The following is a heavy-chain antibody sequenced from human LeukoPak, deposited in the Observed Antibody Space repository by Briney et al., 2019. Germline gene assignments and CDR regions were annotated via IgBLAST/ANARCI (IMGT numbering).Heavy chain of an antibody. CDR2: MNPNSGNT. D-gene: IGHD3-3*01. J-gene: IGHJ4*02. CDR1: GYTFTSYD. Sequence: ASVKVSCKASGYTFTSYDINWVRQATGQGLEWMGWMNPNSGNTGYAQKFQGRVTMTRNTSISTAYMELSSLRSEDTAVYYCARYRNDFWSGYYDWDQGTLVTVSS. CDR3: ARYRNDFWSGYYD. V-gene: IGHV1-8*01.